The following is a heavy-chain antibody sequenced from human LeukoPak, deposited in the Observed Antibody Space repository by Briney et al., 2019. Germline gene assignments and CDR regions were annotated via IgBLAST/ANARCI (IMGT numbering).Heavy chain of an antibody. J-gene: IGHJ5*02. D-gene: IGHD3-3*01. V-gene: IGHV1-2*02. CDR3: ARENEDAQNTIFGVVIHNWFDP. CDR2: MNPNSGGT. Sequence: GASVKVSCKASGYTFTSYDINWVRQATGQGLEWMGWMNPNSGGTNYAQKFQGRVTMTRDTSISTAYMELSRLRSDDTAVYYCARENEDAQNTIFGVVIHNWFDPWGQGTLVTVSS. CDR1: GYTFTSYD.